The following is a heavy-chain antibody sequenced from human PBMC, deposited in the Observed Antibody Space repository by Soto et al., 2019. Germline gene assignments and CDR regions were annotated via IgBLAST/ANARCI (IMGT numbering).Heavy chain of an antibody. Sequence: GGSLRLSCAASGFTFSSYGMHWVRQAPGKGLEWVAVISYDGSNKYYADSVKGRFTISRDNSKNTLYLQMNSLRAEDTAVYYCAKGYDFWSGYLDYWGQGTLVTVPQ. J-gene: IGHJ4*02. D-gene: IGHD3-3*01. V-gene: IGHV3-30*18. CDR2: ISYDGSNK. CDR1: GFTFSSYG. CDR3: AKGYDFWSGYLDY.